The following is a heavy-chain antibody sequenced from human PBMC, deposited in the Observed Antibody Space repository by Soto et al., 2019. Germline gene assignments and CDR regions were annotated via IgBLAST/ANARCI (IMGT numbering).Heavy chain of an antibody. V-gene: IGHV4-59*01. Sequence: SETLSLTCTVSGGSISSYYWSWIRQPPGKGLEWIGYIYYSGSTNYNPSLKSRVTISVDTSKNQFSLKLSSVTAADTAVYYCARADSSGYSSEYFQHWGQGTLVTVS. D-gene: IGHD3-22*01. J-gene: IGHJ1*01. CDR2: IYYSGST. CDR3: ARADSSGYSSEYFQH. CDR1: GGSISSYY.